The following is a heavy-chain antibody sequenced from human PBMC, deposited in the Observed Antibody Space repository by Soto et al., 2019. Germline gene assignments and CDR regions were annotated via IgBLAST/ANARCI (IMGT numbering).Heavy chain of an antibody. CDR2: ISAYNGNT. V-gene: IGHV1-18*01. CDR3: ARSPEGDSPDYYIDY. D-gene: IGHD2-21*02. CDR1: GYTFTSYG. J-gene: IGHJ4*02. Sequence: ASVKVSCKASGYTFTSYGISWVRQAPGQGLECMGWISAYNGNTNYAQKLQGRVTMTTDTSTSTAYMELRSLRSDDTAVFYCARSPEGDSPDYYIDYWGQGTLVTVSS.